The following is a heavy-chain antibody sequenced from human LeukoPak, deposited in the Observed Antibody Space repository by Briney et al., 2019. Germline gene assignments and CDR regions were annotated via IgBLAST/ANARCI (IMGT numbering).Heavy chain of an antibody. J-gene: IGHJ3*02. CDR1: GYSISSGYY. CDR2: IYHSGSA. V-gene: IGHV4-38-2*02. Sequence: TSETLSLTCTVSGYSISSGYYWGWIRQPPGKGLEWIGSIYHSGSAYYNPSPKSRVTISIDTSRNQFSLKLSSVTAADTAVYYCARSEAFDIWGRGTMVTVSS. CDR3: ARSEAFDI.